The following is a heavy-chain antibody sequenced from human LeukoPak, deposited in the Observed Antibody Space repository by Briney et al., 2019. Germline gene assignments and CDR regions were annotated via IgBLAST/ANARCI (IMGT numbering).Heavy chain of an antibody. D-gene: IGHD7-27*01. CDR2: MNPNSGNT. Sequence: ASVKVSCKASGYTFTSYDINWVRQATGQGLEWMGWMNPNSGNTGYAQKFQGRVTITADKSTSTAYMELSSLRSEDTAVYYCARETLAGDLSLDYYYYYMDVWGKGTTVTVSS. V-gene: IGHV1-8*01. CDR1: GYTFTSYD. J-gene: IGHJ6*03. CDR3: ARETLAGDLSLDYYYYYMDV.